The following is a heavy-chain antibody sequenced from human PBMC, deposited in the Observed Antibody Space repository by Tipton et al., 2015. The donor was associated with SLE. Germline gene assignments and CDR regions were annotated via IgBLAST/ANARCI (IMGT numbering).Heavy chain of an antibody. CDR2: IFYTGST. D-gene: IGHD5-12*01. CDR3: ARRHYSGPFDS. Sequence: TLSLTCTVSDGSIRSTNYYWGWIRQPPGKGLEWIGSIFYTGSTYYNPSLKSRVSFSIDTSKHRFSLKLNSVTAADTAVYYCARRHYSGPFDSWGQGTLVTVSP. V-gene: IGHV4-39*07. J-gene: IGHJ4*02. CDR1: DGSIRSTNYY.